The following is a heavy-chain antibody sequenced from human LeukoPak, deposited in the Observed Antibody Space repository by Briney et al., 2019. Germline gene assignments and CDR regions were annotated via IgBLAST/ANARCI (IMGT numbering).Heavy chain of an antibody. V-gene: IGHV4-61*02. D-gene: IGHD2/OR15-2a*01. CDR3: VRDPVGTLPFDY. CDR2: IYTTGST. Sequence: SQTLSLTRTVSGASISSASSYWSWIRQPAGKGLEWIGRIYTTGSTNYNPSLKSRVTISLDTSKNQFSLKLSAVTAADTAVYYCVRDPVGTLPFDYWGQGALVTVSS. J-gene: IGHJ4*02. CDR1: GASISSASSY.